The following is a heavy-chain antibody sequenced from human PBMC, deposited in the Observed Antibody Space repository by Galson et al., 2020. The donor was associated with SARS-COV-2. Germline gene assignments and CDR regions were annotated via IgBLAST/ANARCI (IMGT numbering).Heavy chain of an antibody. D-gene: IGHD6-13*01. Sequence: ASVKVSCKVSGYTISNFSINRVRQPPGKDLEWRGGFDPDDGEKNYDQKFQGRRTMTKETTTSTAYMGLRSLRSEDTAMYYCATDLGSRYVFDYWAQGSLVTVSS. CDR1: GYTISNFS. CDR2: FDPDDGEK. J-gene: IGHJ4*02. CDR3: ATDLGSRYVFDY. V-gene: IGHV1-24*01.